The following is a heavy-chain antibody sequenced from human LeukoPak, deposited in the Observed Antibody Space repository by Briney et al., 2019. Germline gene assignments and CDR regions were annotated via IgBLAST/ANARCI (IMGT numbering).Heavy chain of an antibody. CDR3: ARRRRDYDFWSGYLFPLYWFDP. V-gene: IGHV3-48*01. D-gene: IGHD3-3*01. CDR2: IISSSSTI. J-gene: IGHJ5*02. Sequence: GGSLRLSCAASGFTFSSYSMNWVRQAPGKGLEWVSYIISSSSTIYYADSVKGRFTISRDNAKNSLYLQMNSLRAEDTAVYYCARRRRDYDFWSGYLFPLYWFDPWGQGTLVTVSS. CDR1: GFTFSSYS.